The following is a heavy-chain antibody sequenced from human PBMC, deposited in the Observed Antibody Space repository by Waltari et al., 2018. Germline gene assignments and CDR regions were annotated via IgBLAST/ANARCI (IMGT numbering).Heavy chain of an antibody. J-gene: IGHJ5*02. V-gene: IGHV4-34*01. Sequence: QVQLQQWGAGLLKPSETLSLTCAVYGGSFSGYYWRWLRQPPGTGLEWIGEINHSGSTNYNPSLKSRVTISVDTSKNQFSLKLSSVTAADTAVYYCARGVLVVVVAATQGWFDPWGQGTLVTVSS. CDR1: GGSFSGYY. CDR3: ARGVLVVVVAATQGWFDP. CDR2: INHSGST. D-gene: IGHD2-15*01.